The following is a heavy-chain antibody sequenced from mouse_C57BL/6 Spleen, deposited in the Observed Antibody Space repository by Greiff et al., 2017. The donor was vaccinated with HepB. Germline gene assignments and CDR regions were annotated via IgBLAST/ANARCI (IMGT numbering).Heavy chain of an antibody. CDR2: IYPGDGDT. V-gene: IGHV1-82*01. CDR3: AKIYYDYDVYFDY. J-gene: IGHJ2*01. D-gene: IGHD2-4*01. CDR1: GYAFSSSW. Sequence: VQLQQSGPELVKPGASVKISCKASGYAFSSSWMNWVKQRPGKGLEWIGRIYPGDGDTNYNGKFKGKATLTADKSSSTAYMQLSSLTSEDSAVYFCAKIYYDYDVYFDYWGQGTTLTVSS.